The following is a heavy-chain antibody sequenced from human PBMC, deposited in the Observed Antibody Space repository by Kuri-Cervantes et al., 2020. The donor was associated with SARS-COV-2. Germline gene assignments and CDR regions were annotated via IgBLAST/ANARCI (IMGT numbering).Heavy chain of an antibody. CDR1: GGSFSGYY. D-gene: IGHD3-10*01. CDR3: ARLDYYGSGSPQLFDY. V-gene: IGHV4-34*01. CDR2: IYHSGST. J-gene: IGHJ4*02. Sequence: SETLSLTCAVYGGSFSGYYWSWIRQPPGKGLEWIGEIYHSGSTNYNPSLKSRVTISVDKSKNQFSLKLSSVTAADTAVYYCARLDYYGSGSPQLFDYWGQGTLVTVSS.